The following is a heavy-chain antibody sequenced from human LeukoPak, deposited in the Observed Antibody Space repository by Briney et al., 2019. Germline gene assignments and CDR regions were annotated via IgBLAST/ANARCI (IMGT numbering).Heavy chain of an antibody. CDR3: AREGAYGVSTRGYDAFDI. CDR1: GFTFSSYS. D-gene: IGHD1-26*01. CDR2: ISNDGKYI. V-gene: IGHV3-21*01. Sequence: GGSLRLSCAASGFTFSSYSMNWVRQAPGKGLEWVSSISNDGKYIYYADSVKGRFTISRDNAKNSLYLQMNSLRAEDTSVYYCAREGAYGVSTRGYDAFDIWGQGTMVTVSS. J-gene: IGHJ3*02.